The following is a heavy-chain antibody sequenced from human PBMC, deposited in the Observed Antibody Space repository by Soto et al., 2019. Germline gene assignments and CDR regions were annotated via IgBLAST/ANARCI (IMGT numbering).Heavy chain of an antibody. CDR1: GLTVTSNF. Sequence: EVQLVESGGGLIQPGGSLRLSCAASGLTVTSNFMSWVRQTPGKGLEWVSVIFSDGSAYYADSVKGRFTISRDNSKNTLYLQMNSLRAEDTAVYYCARDRGASDFGVVGYGMDVWGQGTTVTVSS. V-gene: IGHV3-66*03. CDR3: ARDRGASDFGVVGYGMDV. D-gene: IGHD3-3*01. CDR2: IFSDGSA. J-gene: IGHJ6*02.